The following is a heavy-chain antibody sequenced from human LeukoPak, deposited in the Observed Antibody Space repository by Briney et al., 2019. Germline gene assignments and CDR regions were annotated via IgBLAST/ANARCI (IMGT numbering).Heavy chain of an antibody. D-gene: IGHD1-26*01. V-gene: IGHV1-8*03. CDR3: ARGPKWELELYAFDI. J-gene: IGHJ3*02. CDR2: MNPNSGNT. Sequence: ASVKVSCKASGYTFTSYDINLVRQATGQGLEWMGWMNPNSGNTGYAQKFQGRVTITRNTSISTAYMELSSLRSEDTAVYYCARGPKWELELYAFDIWGQGTMVTVSS. CDR1: GYTFTSYD.